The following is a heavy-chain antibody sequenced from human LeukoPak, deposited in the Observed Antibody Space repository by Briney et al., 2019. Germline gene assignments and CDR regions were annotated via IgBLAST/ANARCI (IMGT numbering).Heavy chain of an antibody. Sequence: GGSLRLSCAVSGFTLSSHAMSWVRQAPGKGLEWVSGIRGGGGVTYYADTVKGRFTISRDNSNNTLNLQVNSLRAEDAGVYFCAKGAPNYFDYWGQGTLVTVSS. CDR1: GFTLSSHA. V-gene: IGHV3-23*01. J-gene: IGHJ4*02. CDR2: IRGGGGVT. CDR3: AKGAPNYFDY. D-gene: IGHD1-26*01.